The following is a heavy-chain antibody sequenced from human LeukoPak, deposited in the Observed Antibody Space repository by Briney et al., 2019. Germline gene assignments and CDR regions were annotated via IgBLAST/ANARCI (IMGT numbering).Heavy chain of an antibody. J-gene: IGHJ5*02. D-gene: IGHD3-16*01. Sequence: KPSETLSLTCTVSAGSISRNYWSWIRQPPGKGLQWIGYISYSGSSDYNPSLKSRVTISVDTSKNQFSLRLSSVTAADTAVYYCAAGGSWFDPWGQGTLVTVSS. CDR1: AGSISRNY. V-gene: IGHV4-59*01. CDR3: AAGGSWFDP. CDR2: ISYSGSS.